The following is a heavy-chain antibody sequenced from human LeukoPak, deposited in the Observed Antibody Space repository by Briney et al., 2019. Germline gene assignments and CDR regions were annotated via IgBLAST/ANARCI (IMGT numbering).Heavy chain of an antibody. Sequence: GASVKVSCKASGYTFTSYGISWVRQAPGQGLEWMGWISAYNGNTNYAQKLQGRVTMTTDTSTSTAYMELRSLGSDDTAVSYCARDMQLEPTSTDTDYWGQGTLVTVSS. J-gene: IGHJ4*02. CDR2: ISAYNGNT. D-gene: IGHD1-1*01. CDR3: ARDMQLEPTSTDTDY. V-gene: IGHV1-18*01. CDR1: GYTFTSYG.